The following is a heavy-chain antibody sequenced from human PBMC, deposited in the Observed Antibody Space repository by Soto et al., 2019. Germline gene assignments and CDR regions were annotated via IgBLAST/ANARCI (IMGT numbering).Heavy chain of an antibody. CDR2: IYYSGST. D-gene: IGHD2-8*01. J-gene: IGHJ3*02. V-gene: IGHV4-59*12. CDR1: GGSLSSYY. CDR3: ARDTKGLRAFDI. Sequence: PSETLSLTCVVSGGSLSSYYWSWIRQPPGKGLEWIGYIYYSGSTNYNPSLKSRVTISVDRSKNQFSLKLSSVTAADTAVYYCARDTKGLRAFDIWGQGTMVTVSS.